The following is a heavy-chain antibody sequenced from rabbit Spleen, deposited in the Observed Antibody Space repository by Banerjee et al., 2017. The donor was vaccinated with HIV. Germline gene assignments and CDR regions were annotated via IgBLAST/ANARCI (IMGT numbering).Heavy chain of an antibody. CDR2: IYAGSSGST. CDR3: ARSVNGHAYYDL. CDR1: GFSFSSGYW. Sequence: QEQLEESGGGLVKPGGTLTLTCTASGFSFSSGYWMCWVRQAPGKGPEWIACIYAGSSGSTYYASWAKGRFTISKTSSTTVTLQMTSLTAADTATYFCARSVNGHAYYDLWGPGTLVTVS. J-gene: IGHJ4*01. V-gene: IGHV1S45*01. D-gene: IGHD6-1*01.